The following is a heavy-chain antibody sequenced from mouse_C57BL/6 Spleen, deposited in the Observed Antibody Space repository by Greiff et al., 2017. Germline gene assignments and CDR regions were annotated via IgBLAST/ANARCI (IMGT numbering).Heavy chain of an antibody. Sequence: VQLQESGAELVKPGASVKLSCKASGYTFTEYTIHWVKQRSRQGLEWIGWFYPGSGSIKYNEKFKDKATLTADKSSSTVYMKLSSLTSEDSAVYFCARHEDDYYGSSYAMDYWGQGTSVTVSS. CDR2: FYPGSGSI. J-gene: IGHJ4*01. CDR1: GYTFTEYT. D-gene: IGHD1-1*01. CDR3: ARHEDDYYGSSYAMDY. V-gene: IGHV1-62-2*01.